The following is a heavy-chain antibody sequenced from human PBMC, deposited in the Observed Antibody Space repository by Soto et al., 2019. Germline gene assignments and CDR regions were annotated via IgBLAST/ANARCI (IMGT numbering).Heavy chain of an antibody. D-gene: IGHD6-19*01. J-gene: IGHJ3*01. V-gene: IGHV3-48*01. CDR1: GFTFSSYS. Sequence: EVQLVESGGGLVQPGGSLRLSCAASGFTFSSYSMNWVRQAPGKRLEWVSYISSGSSTIYYADSVKGRFTISRDNAQNSLYLQMNSLRAEDTAVCYCAKTYSSGRGAFDVWGQGTMVTVSS. CDR3: AKTYSSGRGAFDV. CDR2: ISSGSSTI.